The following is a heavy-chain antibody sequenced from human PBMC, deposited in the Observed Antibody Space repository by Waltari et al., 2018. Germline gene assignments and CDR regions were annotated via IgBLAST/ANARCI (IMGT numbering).Heavy chain of an antibody. V-gene: IGHV3-23*01. D-gene: IGHD3-10*01. J-gene: IGHJ4*02. CDR2: ISGSCGST. CDR3: AKGNYYGSEQDY. CDR1: GFTFSSYA. Sequence: EVQLLESGGGLVQPGGSLRLSCAASGFTFSSYAMSWVRQAPGKGLEWVSAISGSCGSTYYAYAVKGRFTISRDNSKNTLYLQMNSLRAEDTAVYYCAKGNYYGSEQDYWGQGTLVTVSS.